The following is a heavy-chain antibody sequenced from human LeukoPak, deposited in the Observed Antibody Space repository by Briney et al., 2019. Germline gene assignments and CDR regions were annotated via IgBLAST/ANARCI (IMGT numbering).Heavy chain of an antibody. J-gene: IGHJ4*02. CDR2: IKRDGSEK. Sequence: PGGSLRLSCSASGFIFSAYCMSWVRQAPGKGLEWVANIKRDGSEKYYVDSVKGRFTISRDNAKNSLSLQMNSLRAEDTAVYYCASSLSGTSNYWGQGTLVTVSS. V-gene: IGHV3-7*01. CDR1: GFIFSAYC. CDR3: ASSLSGTSNY. D-gene: IGHD1-26*01.